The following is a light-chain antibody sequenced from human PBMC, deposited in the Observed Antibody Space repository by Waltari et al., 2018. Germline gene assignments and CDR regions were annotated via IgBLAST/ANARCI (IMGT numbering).Light chain of an antibody. Sequence: EIVMTQSPGTLSVSPGERATLSCRASQSVGTNLACFQQKSGQAPRLLIYGAYTRATGIPARFSGSGSGTEFILTISSLQSEDFAAYYCQQGNNWPWTFGQGTKVEVK. J-gene: IGKJ1*01. V-gene: IGKV3-15*01. CDR2: GAY. CDR1: QSVGTN. CDR3: QQGNNWPWT.